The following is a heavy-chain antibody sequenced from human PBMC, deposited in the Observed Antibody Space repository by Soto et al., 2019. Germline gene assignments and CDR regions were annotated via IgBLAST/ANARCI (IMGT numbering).Heavy chain of an antibody. J-gene: IGHJ6*02. D-gene: IGHD6-25*01. CDR1: GFTFSDSA. CDR2: IRAKANSYAT. CDR3: TRLEGGSAGGYNYYGMDV. Sequence: PGGSLRLSCAASGFTFSDSAMHWVRQASGKGLEWVGRIRAKANSYATAYAASMKGRFTISRDDSKNTAYLQMNSLEPEDTAVYYCTRLEGGSAGGYNYYGMDVWGQGTTVTVSS. V-gene: IGHV3-73*01.